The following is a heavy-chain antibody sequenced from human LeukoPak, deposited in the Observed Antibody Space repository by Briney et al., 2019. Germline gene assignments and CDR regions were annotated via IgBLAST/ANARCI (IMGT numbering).Heavy chain of an antibody. Sequence: ASVKVSCKASGYTFTGYYMHWVRQAPGQGLEWMGWINPNSGGTNYAQKFQGRVTMTRDTSISTAYMELSRLRSDDTAVYYCARVGYSYGYHYFDYWGQGTLVTVSS. V-gene: IGHV1-2*02. D-gene: IGHD5-18*01. J-gene: IGHJ4*02. CDR3: ARVGYSYGYHYFDY. CDR2: INPNSGGT. CDR1: GYTFTGYY.